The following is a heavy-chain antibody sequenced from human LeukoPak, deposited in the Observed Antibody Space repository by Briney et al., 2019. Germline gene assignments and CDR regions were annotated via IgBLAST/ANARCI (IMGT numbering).Heavy chain of an antibody. D-gene: IGHD1-26*01. CDR3: ARDKIVGPTVFDY. V-gene: IGHV3-74*01. Sequence: PGGSLRLSCTVSGFELSSYWMHWVRQSPGKGLVWVSTFDAEDTVTRYADSVKGRFTISRDNAKNTLYLQMNSLRAEDTAVYYCARDKIVGPTVFDYWGQGTLVTVSS. J-gene: IGHJ4*02. CDR1: GFELSSYW. CDR2: FDAEDTVT.